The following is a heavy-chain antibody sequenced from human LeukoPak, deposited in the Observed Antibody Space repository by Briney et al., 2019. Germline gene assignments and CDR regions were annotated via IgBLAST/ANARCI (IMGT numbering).Heavy chain of an antibody. CDR2: ISSSGDTR. CDR1: GFAFSVYE. D-gene: IGHD6-19*01. J-gene: IGHJ4*02. CDR3: STLTVASSFDY. V-gene: IGHV3-48*03. Sequence: GGSLRLSCAASGFAFSVYEMYWVRQAPGKGLEWVSYISSSGDTRYYADSLKGRSTISRDNAKNSLYLQMDSLRAEDTAVYYCSTLTVASSFDYWGQGTVVTVSS.